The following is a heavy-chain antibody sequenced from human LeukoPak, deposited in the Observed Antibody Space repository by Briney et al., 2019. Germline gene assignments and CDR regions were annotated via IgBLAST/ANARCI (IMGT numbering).Heavy chain of an antibody. CDR2: IIPIFGTA. J-gene: IGHJ4*02. CDR3: ARRSHIAARLTVFDY. D-gene: IGHD6-6*01. CDR1: GGTFRRYV. Sequence: SVTVSCQASGGTFRRYVIHWVRQAPGQGLEWMGGIIPIFGTANYAQKFQGRVTITADKSTSTAYMELSSLRSEDTAVYYCARRSHIAARLTVFDYWGQGTLVTVSS. V-gene: IGHV1-69*06.